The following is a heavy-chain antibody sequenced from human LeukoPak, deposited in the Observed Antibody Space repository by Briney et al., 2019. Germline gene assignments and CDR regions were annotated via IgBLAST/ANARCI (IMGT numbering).Heavy chain of an antibody. Sequence: GSLRLSCAASGFSFSSFWMHWVRQAPGKGLVWVSGIKSDGAGTSYVDSVKGRFTISRDNAKNTLDLQMNSLRAEDTAVYYCARGGYGAYMGWGQGMLVTVSS. CDR2: IKSDGAGT. CDR1: GFSFSSFW. J-gene: IGHJ4*02. CDR3: ARGGYGAYMG. D-gene: IGHD4-17*01. V-gene: IGHV3-74*01.